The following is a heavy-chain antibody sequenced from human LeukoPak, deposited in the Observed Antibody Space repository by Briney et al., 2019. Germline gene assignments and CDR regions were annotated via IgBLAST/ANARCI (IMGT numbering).Heavy chain of an antibody. V-gene: IGHV3-53*01. J-gene: IGHJ4*02. D-gene: IGHD6-19*01. CDR2: IYSGGNT. CDR3: ARDGGSGWSSAFLDH. CDR1: GFSVSINY. Sequence: PGGSLRLSCAASGFSVSINYMSWVRQAPGKGLEWVSVIYSGGNTDYADSVKGRFTISRDNSKNTLYLQMSSLRAEDTAVYYCARDGGSGWSSAFLDHWGQGTLVTDSS.